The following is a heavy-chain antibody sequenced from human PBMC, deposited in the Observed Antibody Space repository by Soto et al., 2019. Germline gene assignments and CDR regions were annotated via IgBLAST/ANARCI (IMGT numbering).Heavy chain of an antibody. CDR2: IKQDGSEK. CDR3: ARRVEGYFDL. J-gene: IGHJ4*02. V-gene: IGHV3-7*05. CDR1: GFTFSSYW. Sequence: GGSLRLSCAASGFTFSSYWMSWVRQAPGKGLEWVANIKQDGSEKYYVDSVRGRFTISRDSSKNTLYLEMNSLGAEDTAVYYCARRVEGYFDLWGQGALVTVSS. D-gene: IGHD2-2*01.